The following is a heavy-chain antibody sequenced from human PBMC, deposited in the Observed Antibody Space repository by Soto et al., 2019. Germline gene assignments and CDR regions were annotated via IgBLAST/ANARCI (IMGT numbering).Heavy chain of an antibody. CDR2: IYHSGST. J-gene: IGHJ5*02. Sequence: SETLSLTCAVSGGSNSSGGYSWSWSRQPPGKGLEWIGYIYHSGSTYYNPSLKSRVTISIDRSKNQFSLTLSSVTAADTAVYYCARGNWNYVHWFDPWGQGTLVTVSS. V-gene: IGHV4-30-2*01. D-gene: IGHD1-7*01. CDR1: GGSNSSGGYS. CDR3: ARGNWNYVHWFDP.